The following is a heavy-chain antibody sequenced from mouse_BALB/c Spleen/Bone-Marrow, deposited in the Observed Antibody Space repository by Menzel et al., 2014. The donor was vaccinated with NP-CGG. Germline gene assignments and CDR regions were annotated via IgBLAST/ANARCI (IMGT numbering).Heavy chain of an antibody. CDR2: ISSGSSTI. CDR1: GFTFSGFG. J-gene: IGHJ2*01. CDR3: TRGGNGEDFDY. Sequence: EVKLMESGGGLVQPGGSRKLSCTASGFTFSGFGMHWVRQAPEKGLEWVAYISSGSSTIFYADTVKGRFTISRDNPKNTLFLQMTSLRSEDTAMYYCTRGGNGEDFDYWGQGTTLTVSS. V-gene: IGHV5-17*02.